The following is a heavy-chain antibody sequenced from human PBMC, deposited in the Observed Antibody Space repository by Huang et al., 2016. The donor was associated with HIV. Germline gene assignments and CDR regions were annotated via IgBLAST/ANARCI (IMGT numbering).Heavy chain of an antibody. CDR3: AKGGRAAAVMDV. CDR2: ISYDKSNK. D-gene: IGHD6-13*01. Sequence: QVQLVESGGGVVQPGRSLRLSCAASGCTFSSYGMHWVRQAPGNGREGVAVISYDKSNKYYADAVKGRLTISRDNSKNTLYLQINSLTTEDTAVYYCAKGGRAAAVMDVWGKGTTVTVSS. CDR1: GCTFSSYG. J-gene: IGHJ6*04. V-gene: IGHV3-30*18.